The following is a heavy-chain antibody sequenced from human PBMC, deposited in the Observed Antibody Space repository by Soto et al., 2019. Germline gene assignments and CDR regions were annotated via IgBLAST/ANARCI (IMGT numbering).Heavy chain of an antibody. CDR2: ISSSSSYI. Sequence: EVQLVESGGGLVKPGGSLRLSCAASGLTFSSYSMNWVRQAPGKGLEWVSSISSSSSYIYYADSVKGRFTISRDNAKKSLDLQMNSLRAEVTAVFYCASPLAGGPFDYWGQGTLVTVSS. V-gene: IGHV3-21*01. D-gene: IGHD6-19*01. CDR3: ASPLAGGPFDY. J-gene: IGHJ4*02. CDR1: GLTFSSYS.